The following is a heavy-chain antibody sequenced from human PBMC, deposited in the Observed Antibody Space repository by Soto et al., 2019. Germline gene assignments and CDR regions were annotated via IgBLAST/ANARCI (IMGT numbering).Heavy chain of an antibody. Sequence: GASVKVSCKASGYTCTHYAISWMRQTPGQGLEWMGWISPYNGDTKYAQKLQGRVTMTTDTSTTTAYMELRSLRSDDTAIYYCAREAGSGSYYPFDYWGQGTLVTVSS. CDR3: AREAGSGSYYPFDY. CDR1: GYTCTHYA. CDR2: ISPYNGDT. V-gene: IGHV1-18*01. D-gene: IGHD3-10*01. J-gene: IGHJ4*02.